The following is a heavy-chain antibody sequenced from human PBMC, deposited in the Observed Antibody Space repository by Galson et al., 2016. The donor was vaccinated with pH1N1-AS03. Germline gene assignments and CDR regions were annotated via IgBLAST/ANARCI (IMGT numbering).Heavy chain of an antibody. V-gene: IGHV5-51*01. D-gene: IGHD3-10*01. CDR1: GYNFTNYW. CDR3: ARTSGSRTYPFDS. J-gene: IGHJ4*02. CDR2: ISPGESDM. Sequence: QSGAEVKKPGESLKISCQGSGYNFTNYWIGWLRQMPGKGPELMGIISPGESDMRYNPSFQGQVAMSADKSISAAYLQWSSLEASDAAIYYCARTSGSRTYPFDSWGQGALVTVSS.